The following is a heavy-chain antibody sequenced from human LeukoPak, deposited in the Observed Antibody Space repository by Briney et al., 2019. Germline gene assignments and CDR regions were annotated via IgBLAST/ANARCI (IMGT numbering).Heavy chain of an antibody. D-gene: IGHD3-10*01. J-gene: IGHJ4*02. CDR2: IYYSGST. CDR3: ARHGFRAGGSWIFDY. Sequence: SETLSLTCTVSGGSISSYFYTWIRQPPGKGLEWIGYIYYSGSTNYNPSLKSRVTISVDTSKNQFSLKLSSVTAADTAVYYCARHGFRAGGSWIFDYWGQGALVTVSS. CDR1: GGSISSYF. V-gene: IGHV4-59*08.